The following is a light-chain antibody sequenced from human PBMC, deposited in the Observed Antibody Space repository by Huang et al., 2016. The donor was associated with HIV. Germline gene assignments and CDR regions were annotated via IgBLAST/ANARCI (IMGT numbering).Light chain of an antibody. CDR2: AAS. J-gene: IGKJ1*01. V-gene: IGKV1-39*01. CDR1: QTISSY. Sequence: DIQMTQSPSSLSASVGDRVTITCRASQTISSYLNWYQQKPEQAPKLLIYAASTLQSGVPSRFSGSGSGTDLTLTISSLQAEDFATYDCQQSFSTPRTFGQGTKVEIK. CDR3: QQSFSTPRT.